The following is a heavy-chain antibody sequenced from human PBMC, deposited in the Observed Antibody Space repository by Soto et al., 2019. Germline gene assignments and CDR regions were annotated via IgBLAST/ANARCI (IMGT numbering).Heavy chain of an antibody. J-gene: IGHJ4*02. CDR3: ARNGALDY. CDR1: GGSISSGDYY. Sequence: SETLSLTCTVSGGSISSGDYYWSWTRQPPGKGLEWIGYILYSGTTNYNPSLESRLTTSVDTSKNQFSLKLTSVTAADTAVYYCARNGALDYWGRGTLVTVSS. CDR2: ILYSGTT. V-gene: IGHV4-30-4*01. D-gene: IGHD2-8*01.